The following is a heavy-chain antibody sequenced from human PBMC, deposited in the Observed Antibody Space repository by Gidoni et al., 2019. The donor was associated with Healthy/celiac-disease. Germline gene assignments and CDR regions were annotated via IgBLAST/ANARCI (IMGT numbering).Heavy chain of an antibody. D-gene: IGHD3-22*01. Sequence: QVQLVQSGAEVKKPGSSVKVSCKASVDTFSSYAISWVRQAPGQGLEWMGGIIPIFGTANYAQKFQGRVTITADESTSTAYMELSSLRSEDTAVYYCARDGGGYDSSGYYKGNWYFDLWGRGTLVTVSS. CDR2: IIPIFGTA. CDR1: VDTFSSYA. V-gene: IGHV1-69*01. J-gene: IGHJ2*01. CDR3: ARDGGGYDSSGYYKGNWYFDL.